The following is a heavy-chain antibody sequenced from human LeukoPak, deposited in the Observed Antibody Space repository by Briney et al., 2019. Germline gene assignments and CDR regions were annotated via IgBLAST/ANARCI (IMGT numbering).Heavy chain of an antibody. V-gene: IGHV6-1*01. J-gene: IGHJ5*02. CDR2: TYYRSTWYN. D-gene: IGHD2-2*01. CDR1: GVSVSSNSVT. Sequence: SQTLSLTCAISGVSVSSNSVTWNWIRQSPSRGLEWLGRTYYRSTWYNDYAVSVRGRITVSPDTSKNQFSLHLNSVTPEDTAVYYCARRLTQYDCFDPWGQGILVTVSS. CDR3: ARRLTQYDCFDP.